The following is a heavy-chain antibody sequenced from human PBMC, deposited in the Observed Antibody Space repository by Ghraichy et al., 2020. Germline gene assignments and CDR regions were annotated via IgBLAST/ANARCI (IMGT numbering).Heavy chain of an antibody. J-gene: IGHJ4*02. CDR1: GGSISSGGYY. D-gene: IGHD4-17*01. CDR2: IYYSGST. CDR3: ARGDTVTTAFDY. V-gene: IGHV4-31*03. Sequence: TLSLTCTVSGGSISSGGYYWSWIRQHPGKGLEWIGYIYYSGSTYYNPSLKSRVTISVDTSKNQFSLKLSSVTAADTAVYYCARGDTVTTAFDYWGQGTLVTVSS.